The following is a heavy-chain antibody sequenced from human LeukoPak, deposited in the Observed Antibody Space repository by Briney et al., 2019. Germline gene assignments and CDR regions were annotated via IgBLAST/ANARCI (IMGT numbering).Heavy chain of an antibody. J-gene: IGHJ4*02. CDR2: INANTGGK. CDR3: ARKSAVRRTSEFDY. Sequence: ASVKVSCKASGYTFTVYYIHWVRHAPGQGLEWMGWINANTGGKNYAQEFQGRVTMTSDTSMSTAYMELTSLTSDDTAVYYCARKSAVRRTSEFDYWGQGTLVTVSS. D-gene: IGHD2-2*01. V-gene: IGHV1-2*02. CDR1: GYTFTVYY.